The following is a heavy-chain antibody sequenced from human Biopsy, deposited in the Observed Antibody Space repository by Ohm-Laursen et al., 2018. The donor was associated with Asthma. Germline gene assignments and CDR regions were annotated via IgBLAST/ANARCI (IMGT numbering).Heavy chain of an antibody. CDR2: ISSLSRYK. J-gene: IGHJ4*01. CDR1: GFTVSTNG. Sequence: SLRLSCTASGFTVSTNGMNWVRQAPGKGLEWVSSISSLSRYKYYSDSLRGRVTISRDNAKSSLHLQMSSLRAEDTAVYFCARDFTIGSGSPFHFWGPGTLVTVSS. D-gene: IGHD3-10*01. CDR3: ARDFTIGSGSPFHF. V-gene: IGHV3-21*01.